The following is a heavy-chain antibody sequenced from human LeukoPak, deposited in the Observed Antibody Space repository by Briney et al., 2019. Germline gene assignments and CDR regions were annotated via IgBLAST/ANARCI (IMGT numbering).Heavy chain of an antibody. CDR2: ISWNSGSI. J-gene: IGHJ3*02. D-gene: IGHD3-3*01. CDR1: GFTFDDYA. Sequence: GGSLRLSCAASGFTFDDYAMHWVRQAPGKGLEWVSGISWNSGSIGYADSVKGRFTISRDNAKNSLYLQMNSLRAEDTALYYCAKDITIFGVGDAFDIWGQGTMVTVPS. V-gene: IGHV3-9*01. CDR3: AKDITIFGVGDAFDI.